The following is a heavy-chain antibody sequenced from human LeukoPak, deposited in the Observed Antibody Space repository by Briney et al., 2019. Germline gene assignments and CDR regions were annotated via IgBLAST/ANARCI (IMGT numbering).Heavy chain of an antibody. CDR3: AKDQRGYCSGGSCSDFDY. D-gene: IGHD2-15*01. J-gene: IGHJ4*02. CDR1: GFTFSSYW. V-gene: IGHV3-7*01. Sequence: PGGSLRLSCAASGFTFSSYWMSWVRQAPGKGLEWVANIKQDGSEKYYVDSVKGRFTISRDNAKNSLYLQMNSLRAEDTAVYYCAKDQRGYCSGGSCSDFDYWGQGTLVTVSS. CDR2: IKQDGSEK.